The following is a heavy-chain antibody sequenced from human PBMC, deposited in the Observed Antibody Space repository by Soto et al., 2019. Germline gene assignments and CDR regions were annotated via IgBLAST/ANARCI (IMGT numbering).Heavy chain of an antibody. CDR2: ISWNSGSI. J-gene: IGHJ4*02. D-gene: IGHD3-10*01. CDR3: AKASGVTMVRGLLYYFDY. Sequence: EVQLVESGGGLVQPGRSLRLSCAASGFTFDEYAMHWVRQAPGKGLEWVSGISWNSGSIGYADSVKGRFTISRDNAKNSLYLQMNSLRAEDTALYYCAKASGVTMVRGLLYYFDYWGQGTLVTVSS. V-gene: IGHV3-9*01. CDR1: GFTFDEYA.